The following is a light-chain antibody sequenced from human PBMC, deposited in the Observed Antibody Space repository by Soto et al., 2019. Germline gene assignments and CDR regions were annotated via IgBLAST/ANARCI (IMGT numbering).Light chain of an antibody. CDR3: QQSYSTPWT. Sequence: VLTQSPGTLSLSPGDRATLFCRARQSLTDPYIAWYQQTPGQAPRFLIYDASNRETGIPDRFSGSGAGTDCTRTISSLQPEDVETDDCQQSYSTPWTFGQGTKVDIK. CDR1: QSLTDPY. CDR2: DAS. J-gene: IGKJ1*01. V-gene: IGKV3D-20*02.